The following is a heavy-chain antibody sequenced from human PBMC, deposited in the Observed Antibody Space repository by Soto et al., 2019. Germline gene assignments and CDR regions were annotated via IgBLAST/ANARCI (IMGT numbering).Heavy chain of an antibody. CDR3: AKGMENSLSGSLGY. CDR2: ISGSGGST. V-gene: IGHV3-23*01. J-gene: IGHJ4*02. Sequence: PGGSLRLSCAASGFTFSSYAMSWVRQAPGKGLEWVSAISGSGGSTYYADSVKGRFTISRDNSKNTLYLQMNSLRAEDTAVYYCAKGMENSLSGSLGYWGQGTLVTVSS. CDR1: GFTFSSYA. D-gene: IGHD1-26*01.